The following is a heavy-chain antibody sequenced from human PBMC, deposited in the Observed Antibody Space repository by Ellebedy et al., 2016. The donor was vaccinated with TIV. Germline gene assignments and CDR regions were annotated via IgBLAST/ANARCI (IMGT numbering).Heavy chain of an antibody. V-gene: IGHV3-49*04. CDR1: GFTFGDYA. CDR3: TTTAMAHYFDY. CDR2: IRSKAYGGTT. J-gene: IGHJ4*02. Sequence: PGGSLRLSCTASGFTFGDYAMSWVRQAPGKGLEWVGFIRSKAYGGTTEYAASVKGRFTISRDDSKSIAYLQMNSLKTEDTAVYYCTTTAMAHYFDYWGQGTLVTVSS. D-gene: IGHD5-18*01.